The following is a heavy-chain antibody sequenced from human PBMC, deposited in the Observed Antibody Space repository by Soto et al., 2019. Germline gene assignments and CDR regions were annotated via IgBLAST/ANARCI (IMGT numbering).Heavy chain of an antibody. CDR1: GYTFTTYY. D-gene: IGHD6-25*01. V-gene: IGHV1-46*03. J-gene: IGHJ3*02. CDR2: INPSGGSS. Sequence: QVQLVQSGAEVKKPGASVKVSCKASGYTFTTYYMHWVRQAPGQGLEWMGIINPSGGSSNYAQKFQGRLTVTRDTSTSTVYMELSSLRSEDTAVYYCTRVGLDAFDIWGQGTKVTVSS. CDR3: TRVGLDAFDI.